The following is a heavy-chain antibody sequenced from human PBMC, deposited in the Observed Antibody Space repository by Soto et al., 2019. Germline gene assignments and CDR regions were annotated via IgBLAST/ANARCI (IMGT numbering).Heavy chain of an antibody. Sequence: QVQLVQSGAEVKKPGASVKVSCKASGYTFNNSGISWVRQAPGRGLEWMGWISAKNGTSNYAQKFQGRVTMTTDTATRTGDLDLRRLRSDDTAVYFCAIDLGDIGVVSSATEFEHWGQGTLVTVSS. J-gene: IGHJ4*02. D-gene: IGHD2-2*01. V-gene: IGHV1-18*04. CDR3: AIDLGDIGVVSSATEFEH. CDR1: GYTFNNSG. CDR2: ISAKNGTS.